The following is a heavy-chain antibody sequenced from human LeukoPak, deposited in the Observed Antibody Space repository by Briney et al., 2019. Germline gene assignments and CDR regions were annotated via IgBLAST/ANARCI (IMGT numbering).Heavy chain of an antibody. V-gene: IGHV1-24*01. CDR3: ATTSPHPYYDFWSGYYRFDY. Sequence: ASVKVSCKVSGYTLTELSMHWVRQAPGKGLEWMGGFDPEDGETIYAQKFQGRVTMTEDTSTVTAYMELSSLRSEDTAVYYCATTSPHPYYDFWSGYYRFDYWGQGTLVTVSS. J-gene: IGHJ4*02. CDR2: FDPEDGET. CDR1: GYTLTELS. D-gene: IGHD3-3*01.